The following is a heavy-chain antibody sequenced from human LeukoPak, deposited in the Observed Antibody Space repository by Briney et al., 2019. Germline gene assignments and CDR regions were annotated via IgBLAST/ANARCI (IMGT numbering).Heavy chain of an antibody. J-gene: IGHJ4*02. CDR3: ARDGGNPDY. D-gene: IGHD3-16*01. Sequence: SETLSLTCAVYGGSFSGYYWSWIRQPPGKGLEWIGEINHSGSTNYNPSLKSRVTISVDTSKNQLSLNLNSVTAADTAVYYCARDGGNPDYWGPGILVTVSS. V-gene: IGHV4-34*01. CDR2: INHSGST. CDR1: GGSFSGYY.